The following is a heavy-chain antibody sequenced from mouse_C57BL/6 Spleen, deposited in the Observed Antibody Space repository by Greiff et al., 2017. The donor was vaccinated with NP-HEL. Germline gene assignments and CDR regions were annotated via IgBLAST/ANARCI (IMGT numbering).Heavy chain of an antibody. CDR2: ISSGSSTI. Sequence: EVQLVESGGGLVKPGGSLKLSCAASGFTFSDYGMHWVRQAPEKGLEWVAYISSGSSTIYYADTVKGRFTISRDTAKNTLFLQMTSLRSEDTARYYCAREDYSNYDYYAMDYWGQGTSVTVSS. V-gene: IGHV5-17*01. CDR3: AREDYSNYDYYAMDY. J-gene: IGHJ4*01. D-gene: IGHD2-5*01. CDR1: GFTFSDYG.